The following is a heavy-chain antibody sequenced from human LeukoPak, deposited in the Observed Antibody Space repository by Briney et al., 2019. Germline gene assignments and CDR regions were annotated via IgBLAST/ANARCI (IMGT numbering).Heavy chain of an antibody. D-gene: IGHD3-9*01. CDR3: ARSYFDVLTNYYMWLAP. CDR1: GYTFTDYY. V-gene: IGHV1-2*02. Sequence: GASVKVSCKASGYTFTDYYIHWVRQAPGQGLEWMGWINLNSVDTYYAQNFQDRVTMTGDTSISTAYLELSSLRSDDTAVFYCARSYFDVLTNYYMWLAPWGQGTLVTVSS. CDR2: INLNSVDT. J-gene: IGHJ5*02.